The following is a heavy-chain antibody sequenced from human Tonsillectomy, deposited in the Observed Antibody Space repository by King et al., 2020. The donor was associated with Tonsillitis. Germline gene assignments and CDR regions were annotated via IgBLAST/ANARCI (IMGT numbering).Heavy chain of an antibody. CDR3: ARGFRYYESSVSSYGMDV. V-gene: IGHV1-69*12. CDR2: IIPIFGAA. J-gene: IGHJ6*02. CDR1: GGTFSSYS. Sequence: VQLVQSGTEVKKPGSSVKVSCKASGGTFSSYSINWVRQAPGQGLEWMGRIIPIFGAANNAQKFQGRVTITADESASIAYMELSSLRSDDTAVYYCARGFRYYESSVSSYGMDVWGQGTTVTVSS. D-gene: IGHD3-22*01.